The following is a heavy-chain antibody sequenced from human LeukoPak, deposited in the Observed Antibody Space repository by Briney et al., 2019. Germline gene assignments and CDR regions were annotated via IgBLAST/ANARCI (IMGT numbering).Heavy chain of an antibody. CDR2: INHSGST. J-gene: IGHJ4*02. D-gene: IGHD3-3*01. CDR3: ARARFLEWHFDY. CDR1: GGSFSGYY. Sequence: SETLSLTCAVYGGSFSGYYWSWIRQPPGKGLEWIGEINHSGSTNYNPSLKSRVTISVDTSKNQFPLKLSSVTAADTAVYYCARARFLEWHFDYWGQGTLVTVSS. V-gene: IGHV4-34*01.